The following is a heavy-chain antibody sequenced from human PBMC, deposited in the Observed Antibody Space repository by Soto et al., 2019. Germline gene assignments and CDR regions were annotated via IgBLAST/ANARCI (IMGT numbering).Heavy chain of an antibody. Sequence: ETPALTIAVHDGCRNRYYCTSIRQPPGTGLEWIGEINNSGSTTYTPSLKSRVTISVDTSKNQFSLKLTSVTAADTAVYYCARDKITGIFAYWGQGTQVTV. CDR1: DGCRNRYY. J-gene: IGHJ4*02. CDR3: ARDKITGIFAY. V-gene: IGHV4-34*01. D-gene: IGHD2-8*02. CDR2: INNSGST.